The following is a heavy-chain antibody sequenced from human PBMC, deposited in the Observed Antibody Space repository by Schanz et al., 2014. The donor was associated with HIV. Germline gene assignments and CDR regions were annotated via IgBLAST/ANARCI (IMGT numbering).Heavy chain of an antibody. CDR3: ARGATTYSSGYSEKEY. J-gene: IGHJ1*01. CDR2: ISDTGVRT. D-gene: IGHD3-22*01. Sequence: EVHLVESGGGMVQPGGSVRLSCAAFGFTFSNYAMSWVRQAPGKGLEWVSGISDTGVRTNYADSVKGRLTISRDNATKERDLQMNSLRDERKEGEEGARGATTYSSGYSEKEYWGHVPLVTFSS. CDR1: GFTFSNYA. V-gene: IGHV3-23*04.